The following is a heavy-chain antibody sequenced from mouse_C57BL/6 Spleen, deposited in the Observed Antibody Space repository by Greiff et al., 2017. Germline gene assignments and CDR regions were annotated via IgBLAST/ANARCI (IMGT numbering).Heavy chain of an antibody. D-gene: IGHD2-3*01. CDR2: IYPGDGDT. J-gene: IGHJ2*02. Sequence: VQLQQSGAELVKPGASVKISCKASGYAFSSYWMNWVKQRPGKGLEWIGQIYPGDGDTNYNGKFKGKATLTADKSSSTAYMQLSSLTSEDSAVYFCARLDDGYPFDYWGQGTSLTVSS. CDR3: ARLDDGYPFDY. V-gene: IGHV1-80*01. CDR1: GYAFSSYW.